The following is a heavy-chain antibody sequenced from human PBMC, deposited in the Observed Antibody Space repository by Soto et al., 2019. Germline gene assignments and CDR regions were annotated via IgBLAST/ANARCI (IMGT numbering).Heavy chain of an antibody. CDR1: GFTVSSNY. CDR2: IYSGGST. J-gene: IGHJ4*02. CDR3: ARQLLWFGETFDY. D-gene: IGHD3-10*01. Sequence: EVPLVESGGGLVQPGGSLRLSCAASGFTVSSNYMSWVRQAPGKGLEWVSVIYSGGSTYYADSVKGRFTISRDNSKNTLYLQMNSLRAEDTAVYYCARQLLWFGETFDYWGQGTLVTVSS. V-gene: IGHV3-66*04.